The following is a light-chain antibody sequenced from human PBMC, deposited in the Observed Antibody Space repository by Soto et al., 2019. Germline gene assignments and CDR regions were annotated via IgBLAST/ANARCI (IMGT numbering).Light chain of an antibody. CDR3: NSYTSSSTLV. J-gene: IGLJ1*01. CDR2: EVT. Sequence: QSALTQPASVSGSPGQSITISCTGTNSDVGNYNYVSWYQQHPGKVPKLMIFEVTNRPSGISDRFSASKSGSTASLTISGLQAEDEADYYCNSYTSSSTLVFGTGTKLTVL. V-gene: IGLV2-14*01. CDR1: NSDVGNYNY.